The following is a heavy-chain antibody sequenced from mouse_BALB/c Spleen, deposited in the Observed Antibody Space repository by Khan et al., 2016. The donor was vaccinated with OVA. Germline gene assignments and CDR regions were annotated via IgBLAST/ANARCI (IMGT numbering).Heavy chain of an antibody. CDR2: INTYTGEP. D-gene: IGHD6-1*01. J-gene: IGHJ4*01. CDR1: GFTFTNYG. CDR3: ARVEYNRTMDC. Sequence: QVQLKQSGPELKKPGETVQISCKASGFTFTNYGMNWVKQAPGKGLKWMGWINTYTGEPTFADDFKGRFAFSLETSASTAYLKINSLKNEDTATYFCARVEYNRTMDCWGQGTSVTVSS. V-gene: IGHV9-3-1*01.